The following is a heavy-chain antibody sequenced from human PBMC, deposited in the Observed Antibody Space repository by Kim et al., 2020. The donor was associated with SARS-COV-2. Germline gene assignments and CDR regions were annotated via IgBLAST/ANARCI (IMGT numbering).Heavy chain of an antibody. J-gene: IGHJ4*02. CDR2: ITGSGATT. V-gene: IGHV3-23*01. D-gene: IGHD3-3*01. Sequence: GGSLRLSCAASGFTFSSYGMSWVRQAPGKGLEWVSAITGSGATTYYADSVKGRFSISRDNSKNTLYLQMNSLRAEDTAVYYCATIQGYFEYWGQGTLVTVSS. CDR1: GFTFSSYG. CDR3: ATIQGYFEY.